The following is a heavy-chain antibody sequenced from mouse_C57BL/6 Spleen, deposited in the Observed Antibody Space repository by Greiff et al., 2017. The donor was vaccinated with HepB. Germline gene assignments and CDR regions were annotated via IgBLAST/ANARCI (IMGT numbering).Heavy chain of an antibody. J-gene: IGHJ2*01. CDR1: GFTFSSYA. D-gene: IGHD1-1*01. V-gene: IGHV5-4*03. CDR2: ISDGGSYT. CDR3: ARGYYGSRYYFDY. Sequence: DVKLVESGGGLVKPGGSLKLSCAASGFTFSSYAMSWVRQTPEKRLEWVATISDGGSYTYYPDNVKGRFTISRDNAKNNLYLQMSHLKSEDTAMYYCARGYYGSRYYFDYWGQGTTLTVSS.